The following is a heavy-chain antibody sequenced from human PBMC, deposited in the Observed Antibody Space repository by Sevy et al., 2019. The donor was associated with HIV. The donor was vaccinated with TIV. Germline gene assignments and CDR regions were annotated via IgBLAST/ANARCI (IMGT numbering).Heavy chain of an antibody. D-gene: IGHD2-2*02. CDR2: ISSSSSYI. V-gene: IGHV3-21*01. J-gene: IGHJ6*02. CDR3: ARAGKYCSSTSCYKDYYGMDV. CDR1: GFTFSSYS. Sequence: GGSLRLSCAASGFTFSSYSMNWVRQAPGKGLEWVSSISSSSSYIYYADSVKGRFTISRDNAKNSLYLQMNSLRAEGTAVYDFARAGKYCSSTSCYKDYYGMDVWGQGTTVTVSS.